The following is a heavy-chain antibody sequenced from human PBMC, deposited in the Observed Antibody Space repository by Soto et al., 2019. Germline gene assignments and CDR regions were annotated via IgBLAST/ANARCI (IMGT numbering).Heavy chain of an antibody. D-gene: IGHD1-26*01. Sequence: SETLSLTCTVSGGSISSGCYYWSWIRQHPGKGLEWIGYIYYSGSTNYSPSLKRRVTISVDTSKKQFSLKLSSVTAADTAVYYCARSLYSGSYTNWFDPWGQGTLVTVSS. J-gene: IGHJ5*02. V-gene: IGHV4-61*01. CDR2: IYYSGST. CDR1: GGSISSGCYY. CDR3: ARSLYSGSYTNWFDP.